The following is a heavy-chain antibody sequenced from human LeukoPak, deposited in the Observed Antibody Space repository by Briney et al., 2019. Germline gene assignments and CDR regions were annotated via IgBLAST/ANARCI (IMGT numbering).Heavy chain of an antibody. CDR3: AKDSGPYTSGYYGH. Sequence: GGSLRPSCAASGFTFSSYAMSWVRQAPGKGLEWVSTFSGTSTNSYADAVKGRVTISRDNSKNTLFLQMNSLRAEDTAVYYCAKDSGPYTSGYYGHWGQGTLVTVSS. J-gene: IGHJ4*02. CDR1: GFTFSSYA. V-gene: IGHV3-23*01. CDR2: FSGTSTN. D-gene: IGHD3-22*01.